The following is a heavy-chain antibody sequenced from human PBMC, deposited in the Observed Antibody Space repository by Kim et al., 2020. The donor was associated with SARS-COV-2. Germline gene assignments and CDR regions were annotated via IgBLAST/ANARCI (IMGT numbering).Heavy chain of an antibody. CDR1: GGSISSSSYY. Sequence: SETLSLTCTVSGGSISSSSYYWGWIRQPPGKGLEWIGSIYYSGSTYYNPSLKSRVTISVDTSKNQFSLKLSSVTAADTAVYYCARDLGYYYDSSGYDYF. D-gene: IGHD3-22*01. CDR3: ARDLGYYYDSSGYDYF. CDR2: IYYSGST. J-gene: IGHJ4*01. V-gene: IGHV4-39*07.